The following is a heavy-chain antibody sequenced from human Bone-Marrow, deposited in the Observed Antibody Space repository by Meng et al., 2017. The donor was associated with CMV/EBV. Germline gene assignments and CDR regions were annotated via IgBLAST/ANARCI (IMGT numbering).Heavy chain of an antibody. CDR1: GYSFTSYW. CDR3: ARQQQLDRSFDY. D-gene: IGHD6-13*01. V-gene: IGHV5-51*01. J-gene: IGHJ4*02. CDR2: IYPGDSDT. Sequence: SCKGSGYSFTSYWIGWVRQRTGQGLEWMGIIYPGDSDTRYSPSFQGQVTISADKSISTAYLQWSSLKASDTAIYYCARQQQLDRSFDYWGQGTLVTVSS.